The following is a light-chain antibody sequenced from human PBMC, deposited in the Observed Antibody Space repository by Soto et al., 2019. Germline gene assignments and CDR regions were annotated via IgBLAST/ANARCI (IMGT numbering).Light chain of an antibody. J-gene: IGKJ5*01. CDR3: QQHGQWPIT. CDR1: QSVNSN. Sequence: EIVMTQSPATLSVSPGERATLSCRASQSVNSNYLAWYQQKPGQDPRLLIYGISKRATDIPDRFSGSGSGTEFNLTISSLQPEDFATYYCQQHGQWPITFGQGTRLEIK. CDR2: GIS. V-gene: IGKV3D-15*01.